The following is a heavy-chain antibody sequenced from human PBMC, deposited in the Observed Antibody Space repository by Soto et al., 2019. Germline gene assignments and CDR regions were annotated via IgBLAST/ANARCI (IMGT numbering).Heavy chain of an antibody. V-gene: IGHV4-34*01. Sequence: QVQLQQWGAGLLKPSETLSLTCAVYGGSFSGYYWSWIRQPPGKGLEWIGEINHSGSTNYNPSLKSRVTISVDTSKNQFSLKLSSLTAADTAVYYCARSCFRITGTDLFDPWGQGTLVTVSS. CDR1: GGSFSGYY. D-gene: IGHD1-7*01. J-gene: IGHJ5*02. CDR2: INHSGST. CDR3: ARSCFRITGTDLFDP.